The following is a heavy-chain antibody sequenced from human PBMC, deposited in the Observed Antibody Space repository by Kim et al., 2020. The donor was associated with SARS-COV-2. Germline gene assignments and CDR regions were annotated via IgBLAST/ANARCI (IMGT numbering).Heavy chain of an antibody. D-gene: IGHD3-16*02. CDR3: AKAKTSEKFMITFGGVIVPADY. CDR1: GFTFSSYG. Sequence: GGSLRLSCAASGFTFSSYGMHWVRQAPGKWLERVAVISYDGSNKYYADSVKGRFTISRDNSKNTLYLQMNSLRAEDTAVYYCAKAKTSEKFMITFGGVIVPADYWGQGTLVTVSS. J-gene: IGHJ4*02. CDR2: ISYDGSNK. V-gene: IGHV3-30*18.